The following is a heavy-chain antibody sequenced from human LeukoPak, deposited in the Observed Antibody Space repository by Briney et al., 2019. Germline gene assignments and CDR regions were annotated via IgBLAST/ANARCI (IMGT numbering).Heavy chain of an antibody. CDR2: IKPDGSEK. D-gene: IGHD6-6*01. CDR1: GFTFSSNW. J-gene: IGHJ4*02. Sequence: GGSLRLSCATSGFTFSSNWMSWVRHVPGRGLDWVANIKPDGSEKYYVDSLKGRFTISRDNAKNSLYLQMNSLRVEDTAVYYCARGGNSSWDYWGQGALVTVSS. V-gene: IGHV3-7*01. CDR3: ARGGNSSWDY.